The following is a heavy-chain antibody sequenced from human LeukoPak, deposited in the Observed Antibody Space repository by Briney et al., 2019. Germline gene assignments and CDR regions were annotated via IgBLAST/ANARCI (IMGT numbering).Heavy chain of an antibody. CDR2: ISPYSGGT. V-gene: IGHV1-2*02. Sequence: ASVKVSCKASGYTFTGHYIHWVRQAPGQGLEWMGWISPYSGGTNYAQKFQGRVTMTRDTSISTAYMELSRLRSDDTAVYYCARVGGYSGYDCDYWGQGTLVTVSS. CDR1: GYTFTGHY. D-gene: IGHD5-12*01. CDR3: ARVGGYSGYDCDY. J-gene: IGHJ4*02.